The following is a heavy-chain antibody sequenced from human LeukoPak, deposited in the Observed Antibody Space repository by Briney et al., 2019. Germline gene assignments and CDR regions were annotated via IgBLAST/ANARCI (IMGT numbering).Heavy chain of an antibody. CDR3: ARYGAVASDFDY. CDR2: ISSSSSYI. J-gene: IGHJ4*02. CDR1: GFTFSSYS. V-gene: IGHV3-21*01. D-gene: IGHD6-19*01. Sequence: GGSLRLSCAASGFTFSSYSMNWVRQAPVKGLEWVSSISSSSSYIYYADSVKGRFTISRDNAKNSLYLQMNSLRAEDTAVYYCARYGAVASDFDYWGQGTLVTVSS.